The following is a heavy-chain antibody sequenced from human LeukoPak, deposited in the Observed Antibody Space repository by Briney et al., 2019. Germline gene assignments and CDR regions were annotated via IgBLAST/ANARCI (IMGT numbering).Heavy chain of an antibody. V-gene: IGHV3-21*01. CDR2: ISSSSSYT. Sequence: GGSLRLSCAASGFTFSSYSMNWVRQAPGKGLEWVSSISSSSSYTYYADSVKGRFTISRDNAKNSLYLQMNSLRAEDTAVYYCARDVRDYYGSRRMDVWGKGTTVTVSS. D-gene: IGHD3-10*01. CDR1: GFTFSSYS. J-gene: IGHJ6*03. CDR3: ARDVRDYYGSRRMDV.